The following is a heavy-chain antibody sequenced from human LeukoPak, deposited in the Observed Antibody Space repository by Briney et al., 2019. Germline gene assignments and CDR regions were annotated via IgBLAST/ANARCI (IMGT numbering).Heavy chain of an antibody. Sequence: PGGSLRLSCAASGFTFSNFNMNCLPQAPGKGLEWISSITYSSRYMYYADSVKGRFTISRDNAKNSLYLHMNSLRAEDTAVYYCARDFGSSYTSPFPFWGQGTLVTVSS. CDR2: ITYSSRYM. D-gene: IGHD2-2*02. CDR3: ARDFGSSYTSPFPF. J-gene: IGHJ4*02. V-gene: IGHV3-21*01. CDR1: GFTFSNFN.